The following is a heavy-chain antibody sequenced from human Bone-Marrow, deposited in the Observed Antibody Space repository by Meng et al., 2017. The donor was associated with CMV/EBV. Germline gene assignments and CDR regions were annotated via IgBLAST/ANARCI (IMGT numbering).Heavy chain of an antibody. CDR3: ARSLRRQWLTPLDY. CDR2: IYYSGST. J-gene: IGHJ4*02. CDR1: GGSISSSSYY. Sequence: GSLRLSCTVSGGSISSSSYYWGWIRQPPGKGLEWIGSIYYSGSTYYNPSLKSRVTISVDTSKNQFSLKLSSVTAADTAVYYCARSLRRQWLTPLDYWGQGTLVTRLL. D-gene: IGHD6-19*01. V-gene: IGHV4-39*01.